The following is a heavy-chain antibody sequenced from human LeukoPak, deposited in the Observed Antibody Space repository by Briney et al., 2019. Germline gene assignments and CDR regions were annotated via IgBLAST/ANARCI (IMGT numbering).Heavy chain of an antibody. CDR3: ARESTGYYDTSGYYYGPIF. Sequence: ASVKVSCKASGYTFTSYAMHWVRQAPGQRLEWMGWINAGNGNTKYSQKFLGRVTITADESTTTAYMELSNLRSEDTAVYYCARESTGYYDTSGYYYGPIFWGQGTLVTVSS. CDR1: GYTFTSYA. V-gene: IGHV1-3*01. D-gene: IGHD3-22*01. J-gene: IGHJ4*02. CDR2: INAGNGNT.